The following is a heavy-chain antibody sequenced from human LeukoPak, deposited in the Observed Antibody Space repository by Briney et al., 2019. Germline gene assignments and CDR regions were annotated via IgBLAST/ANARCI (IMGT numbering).Heavy chain of an antibody. D-gene: IGHD6-13*01. V-gene: IGHV3-7*01. Sequence: SGGSLRLSCAASGFTFSSYWMSGVRQAPGKGREGVANIKQDGSEKNYVDSVKGRFSISRDNAKSSLYLQMNSLRVEDTALYYCAVIVAAGTGGFDSWGQGTLVTVSS. J-gene: IGHJ4*02. CDR1: GFTFSSYW. CDR3: AVIVAAGTGGFDS. CDR2: IKQDGSEK.